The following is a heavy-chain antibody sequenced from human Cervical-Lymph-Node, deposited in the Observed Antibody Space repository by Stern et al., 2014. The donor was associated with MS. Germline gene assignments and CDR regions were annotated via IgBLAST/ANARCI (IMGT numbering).Heavy chain of an antibody. J-gene: IGHJ4*02. CDR1: GYSFTIYY. V-gene: IGHV5-51*01. Sequence: VQLVQSGAEVKKPGESLKLSCKLSGYSFTIYYIAWVRQMPGKGLEWMGVIYPYDSDTTYSPSFQGQVTISADKSITSAYLQWSSLRASDTAMYYCARHVQGFDYWGQGTLVTVSS. CDR3: ARHVQGFDY. CDR2: IYPYDSDT.